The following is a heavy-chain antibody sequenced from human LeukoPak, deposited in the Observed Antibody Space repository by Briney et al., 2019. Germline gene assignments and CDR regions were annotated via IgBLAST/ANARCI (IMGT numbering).Heavy chain of an antibody. CDR3: ARVPYHPSYCGGDCWLWGAFDI. CDR2: ISYDGGNK. Sequence: PGGSLRLSCAASGFTFSNYGMHWVRQAPGKGLEWVAVISYDGGNKHYADSVKGRFTISRDNSKNTLYLQMNSLRAEDTAVYYCARVPYHPSYCGGDCWLWGAFDIWGQGTMVTVSS. J-gene: IGHJ3*02. V-gene: IGHV3-30*03. CDR1: GFTFSNYG. D-gene: IGHD2-21*02.